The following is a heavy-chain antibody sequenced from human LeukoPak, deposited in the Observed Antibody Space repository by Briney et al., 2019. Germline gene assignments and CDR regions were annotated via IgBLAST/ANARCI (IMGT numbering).Heavy chain of an antibody. Sequence: GGSLRLSCAASGFSFSSYAMSWVRQAPGKGLEWVSSISASGDSTYYADSVKGRLTISRDNSKNTVHLQMNSLRAEDTALYFWAKGGGEVFDYWGQGALVTVSS. CDR2: ISASGDST. CDR3: AKGGGEVFDY. J-gene: IGHJ4*02. D-gene: IGHD3-16*01. CDR1: GFSFSSYA. V-gene: IGHV3-23*01.